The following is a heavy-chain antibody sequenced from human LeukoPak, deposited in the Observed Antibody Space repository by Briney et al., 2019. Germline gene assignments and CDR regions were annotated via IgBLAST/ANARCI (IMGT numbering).Heavy chain of an antibody. CDR3: ARALRYFDWLAVLYYFDY. Sequence: ASVKVSCKASGYTFTSYDINWVRQATGQGGEGRGWMNANSGKRGDAQKFQGRVTMTRNTSISTAYMEMRRRRAEDTAVYYCARALRYFDWLAVLYYFDYWGQGTLVTVSS. CDR2: MNANSGKR. V-gene: IGHV1-8*02. CDR1: GYTFTSYD. D-gene: IGHD3-9*01. J-gene: IGHJ4*02.